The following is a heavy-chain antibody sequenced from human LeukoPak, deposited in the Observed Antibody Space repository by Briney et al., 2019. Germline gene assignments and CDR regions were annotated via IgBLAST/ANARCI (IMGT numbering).Heavy chain of an antibody. V-gene: IGHV3-7*01. J-gene: IGHJ6*02. D-gene: IGHD3-10*01. CDR1: GFSFSNYW. CDR3: ARHRTMVRGVIKFLRNYYGMDV. CDR2: IKHDGSEK. Sequence: GGSLRLSCEASGFSFSNYWMSWVRQAPGKGLEWVANIKHDGSEKYYVDSVKGRFTISRDNGKNSLYVQMNSLSVEDTAVYYCARHRTMVRGVIKFLRNYYGMDVWGQGTTVTVSS.